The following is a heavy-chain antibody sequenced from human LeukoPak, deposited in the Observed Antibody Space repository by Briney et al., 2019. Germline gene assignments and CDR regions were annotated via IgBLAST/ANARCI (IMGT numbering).Heavy chain of an antibody. D-gene: IGHD4-23*01. CDR3: ARQTRSVDPLTY. CDR1: GFTFSDYY. CDR2: ISGRSSYT. V-gene: IGHV3-11*03. J-gene: IGHJ4*02. Sequence: GGSLRLSCAASGFTFSDYYMTWIRQAPGKGPEWVSCISGRSSYTNYADSVKGRFTISRDNAKNSLYLEMNSLRADDTAVYFCARQTRSVDPLTYWGPGTLVTVSS.